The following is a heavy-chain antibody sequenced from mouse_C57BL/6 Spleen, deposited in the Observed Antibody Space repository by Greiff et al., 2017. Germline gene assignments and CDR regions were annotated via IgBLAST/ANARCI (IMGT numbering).Heavy chain of an antibody. CDR3: ARLRGNYDYCAMDY. J-gene: IGHJ4*01. D-gene: IGHD2-1*01. Sequence: VQLKESGGDLVKPGGSLKLSCAASGFTFSSYGLSWVRQTPDKRLEWVATFSSGGSYTYYPDSVEGRFTISRDNAKKTLYLQMSSLKSENTARYYCARLRGNYDYCAMDYWGQGTSVRGSS. V-gene: IGHV5-6*01. CDR2: FSSGGSYT. CDR1: GFTFSSYG.